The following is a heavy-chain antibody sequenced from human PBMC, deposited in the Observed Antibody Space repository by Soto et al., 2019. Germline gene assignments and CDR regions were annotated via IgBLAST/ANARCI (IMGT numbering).Heavy chain of an antibody. CDR1: DGSVSSSNYY. J-gene: IGHJ6*02. CDR3: ATLDCGGIRCSSGITNYGLDV. Sequence: QLQLQESGPGLVKPSETLSLTCTVSDGSVSSSNYYWGWIRQPPGRGLQWIGNMYYSGRTYYNPSLESTVTISADTARNLFSLRLTCVNAAVTAVYYCATLDCGGIRCSSGITNYGLDVWGQGPTVSVSS. D-gene: IGHD2-15*01. V-gene: IGHV4-39*01. CDR2: MYYSGRT.